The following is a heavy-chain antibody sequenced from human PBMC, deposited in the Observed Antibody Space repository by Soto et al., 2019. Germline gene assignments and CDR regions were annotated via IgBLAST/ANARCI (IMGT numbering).Heavy chain of an antibody. V-gene: IGHV3-23*01. CDR1: GFTFRTYA. CDR3: AKEFDTSGYYSYYYAMDV. J-gene: IGHJ6*02. CDR2: LGDSGTKT. D-gene: IGHD3-22*01. Sequence: GSLRLSCAASGFTFRTYAMNWVRQAPGKALEWVAALGDSGTKTYYADSVRGRFTISRDNSKNTLDLQMNSLSAEDTAVYYCAKEFDTSGYYSYYYAMDVWGPGTTVTVSS.